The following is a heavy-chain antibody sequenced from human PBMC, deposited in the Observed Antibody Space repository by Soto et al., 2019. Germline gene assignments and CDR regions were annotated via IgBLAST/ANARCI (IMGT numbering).Heavy chain of an antibody. J-gene: IGHJ4*02. CDR1: GFTFSTHS. V-gene: IGHV3-21*01. CDR3: ARDSPSPGISPIAY. CDR2: INTSGDII. Sequence: EVQLLESGGGLVKPGGSLRLSCAASGFTFSTHSMNWVRQSPGKGLEWVSCINTSGDIIYYADSVKGRFTISRDNAKNSLYLQMNSLRAEDTAVYFCARDSPSPGISPIAYWGQGTLVAVSS.